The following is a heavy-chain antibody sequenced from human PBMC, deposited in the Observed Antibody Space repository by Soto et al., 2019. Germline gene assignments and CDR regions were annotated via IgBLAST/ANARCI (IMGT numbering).Heavy chain of an antibody. D-gene: IGHD2-21*02. Sequence: EVQLVESGGGLVKPGGSLRLSCAASGFTFTRHSMTWVRQAPGKGLEWVSCISGTGTFIYYSDSVKGRFTISRDDGKTAPYLQMNSLTAEDTAVYYCARTSGTDTGDALDIWGPGKMVTVS. V-gene: IGHV3-21*06. CDR3: ARTSGTDTGDALDI. J-gene: IGHJ3*02. CDR1: GFTFTRHS. CDR2: ISGTGTFI.